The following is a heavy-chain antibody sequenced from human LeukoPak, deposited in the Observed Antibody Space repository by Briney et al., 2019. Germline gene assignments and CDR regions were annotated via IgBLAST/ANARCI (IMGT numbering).Heavy chain of an antibody. D-gene: IGHD2-2*01. CDR2: INHSGST. CDR1: GGSFSGYY. J-gene: IGHJ2*01. CDR3: ARGLVVPTATRYWYFDL. V-gene: IGHV4-34*01. Sequence: SETLSLTCAVYGGSFSGYYWSWIRQPPGKGPEWIGEINHSGSTNYNPSLKSRVTISVDTSKNQFSLKLSSVTAADTAVYYCARGLVVPTATRYWYFDLWRRGTLVTVSS.